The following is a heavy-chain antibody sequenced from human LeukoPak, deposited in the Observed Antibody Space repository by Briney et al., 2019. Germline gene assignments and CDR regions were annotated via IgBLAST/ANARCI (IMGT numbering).Heavy chain of an antibody. CDR2: ILHDRDNE. D-gene: IGHD3-22*01. J-gene: IGHJ4*02. V-gene: IGHV3-30-3*01. Sequence: GGSLRLSFAASGFTFNGYGSRWVRQAPGKGLEWVAVILHDRDNEYYADSVKGRFPIPRDNSQNTLYLQMNSLRAEDSAVYYCAKDWAGSDRRYYFDYWGQGTLVTVSS. CDR1: GFTFNGYG. CDR3: AKDWAGSDRRYYFDY.